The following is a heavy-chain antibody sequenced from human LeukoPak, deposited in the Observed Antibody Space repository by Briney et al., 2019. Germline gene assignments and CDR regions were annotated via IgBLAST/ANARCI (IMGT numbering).Heavy chain of an antibody. CDR1: GFTFSSYA. Sequence: PGGSLRLSCAASGFTFSSYAMSWVRQAPGKGLEWVSAISGSDNSTYYADSVKGRFTISRDTSKNTLYLQMNSLTAEDTAVYYCAKNMILDNDNYYFDYWGQGTLVTVS. CDR2: ISGSDNST. D-gene: IGHD3-22*01. CDR3: AKNMILDNDNYYFDY. V-gene: IGHV3-23*01. J-gene: IGHJ4*02.